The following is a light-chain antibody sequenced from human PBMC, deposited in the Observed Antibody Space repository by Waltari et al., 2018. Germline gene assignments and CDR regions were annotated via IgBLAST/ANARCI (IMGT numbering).Light chain of an antibody. V-gene: IGLV4-69*01. CDR2: VNSDGSH. Sequence: QLELTQSPSASASLGASVKLTCTLSSGHITNVVAWHQQQPQKGPRYLMKVNSDGSHSRGDEIPARFSGSSVGAERYLTIASLQSEDEADDYCQTGGHGTWVFGGGTKLTVL. CDR1: SGHITNV. J-gene: IGLJ3*02. CDR3: QTGGHGTWV.